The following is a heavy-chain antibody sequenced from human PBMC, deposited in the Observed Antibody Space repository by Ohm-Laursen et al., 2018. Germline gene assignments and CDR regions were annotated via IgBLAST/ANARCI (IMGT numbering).Heavy chain of an antibody. J-gene: IGHJ4*02. Sequence: SLRLSCTASGFTVGNNYMSWVRQAPGKGLEWVSVIYSGGSTYYADSVKGRFTISRDNSKNTLYLQMNSLRAEDTAVYYCAKVEASEEYYFDYWGQGTLVTVSS. CDR2: IYSGGST. V-gene: IGHV3-53*01. CDR3: AKVEASEEYYFDY. D-gene: IGHD5-24*01. CDR1: GFTVGNNY.